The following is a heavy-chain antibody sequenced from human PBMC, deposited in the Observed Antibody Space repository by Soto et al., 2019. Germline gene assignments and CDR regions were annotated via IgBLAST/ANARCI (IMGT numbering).Heavy chain of an antibody. V-gene: IGHV4-39*01. CDR2: IYYSGTT. CDR1: GGSISSYSYY. CDR3: ARGPGAVAWVRWNAFDI. J-gene: IGHJ3*02. Sequence: PSETLSLTCTVSGGSISSYSYYWGWIRQPPGKGLEWIGSIYYSGTTYYNPSLKSRVTISVDTSKDQFSPKLSSVTAADTAVYFCARGPGAVAWVRWNAFDIWGQGTMVTVSS. D-gene: IGHD6-19*01.